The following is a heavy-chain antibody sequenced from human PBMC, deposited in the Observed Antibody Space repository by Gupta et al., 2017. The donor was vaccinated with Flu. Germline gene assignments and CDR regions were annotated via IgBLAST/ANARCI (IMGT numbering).Heavy chain of an antibody. CDR1: SGPISNYY. CDR3: AGQVVVVTASNAFDM. V-gene: IGHV4-59*01. D-gene: IGHD2-21*02. CDR2: IYYSGST. Sequence: QVQLQESGPGLVKPSETLSLTCTVSSGPISNYYWSWIRQPPGKGLEWIGYIYYSGSTYYNPSRKSRVTMSVDTSKNHFYLKLSYVTAADKAVYYCAGQVVVVTASNAFDMWGQGAMVTVSS. J-gene: IGHJ3*02.